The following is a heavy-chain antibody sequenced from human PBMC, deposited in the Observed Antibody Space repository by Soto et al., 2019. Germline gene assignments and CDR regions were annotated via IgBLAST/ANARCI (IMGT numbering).Heavy chain of an antibody. CDR3: ARAGLTGYYRSYYYYYMDV. Sequence: ASVKVSCKASGYTFTSYYMHWVRQAPGQGLEWMGIINPSGGSTSYAQKFQGRVTMTRDTSTSTVYMELSSLRSEDTAVYYCARAGLTGYYRSYYYYYMDVWGKGTTVTVSS. CDR2: INPSGGST. D-gene: IGHD3-9*01. V-gene: IGHV1-46*03. J-gene: IGHJ6*03. CDR1: GYTFTSYY.